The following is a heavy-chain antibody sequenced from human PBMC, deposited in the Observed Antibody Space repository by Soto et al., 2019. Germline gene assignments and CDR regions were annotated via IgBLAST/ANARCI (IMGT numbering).Heavy chain of an antibody. CDR1: GGSISSSNW. CDR2: IYHSGST. Sequence: SETLSLTCAVSGGSISSSNWWSWVRQPPGKGLEWIGEIYHSGSTNYSPSLKSRVTISVDKSKNQFSLKLSSVTAADTAVYYCARLIAVAGMPYYYYGMDVWGQGTTVTV. CDR3: ARLIAVAGMPYYYYGMDV. D-gene: IGHD6-19*01. V-gene: IGHV4-4*02. J-gene: IGHJ6*02.